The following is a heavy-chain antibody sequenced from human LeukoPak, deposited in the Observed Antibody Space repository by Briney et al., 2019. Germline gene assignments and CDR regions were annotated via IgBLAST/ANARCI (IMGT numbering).Heavy chain of an antibody. J-gene: IGHJ4*02. CDR1: GFSFSGHW. V-gene: IGHV3-74*01. CDR2: ISPTGSTT. CDR3: AKWLRSPYFFDS. D-gene: IGHD5-24*01. Sequence: GGSLRLSCAASGFSFSGHWMHWARQLPGKGLVWVSRISPTGSTTSYADSVKGRFTVSRDNAKNTLYLQVNNLRAEDTAIYYCAKWLRSPYFFDSWGQGTLVTVSS.